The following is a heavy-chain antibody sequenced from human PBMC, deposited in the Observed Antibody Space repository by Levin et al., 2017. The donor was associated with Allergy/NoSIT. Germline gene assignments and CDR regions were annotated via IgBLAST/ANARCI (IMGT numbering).Heavy chain of an antibody. V-gene: IGHV3-74*01. Sequence: PAASVKVSCAASGFTFGSYWMHWVRQAPGKGLVWVSRINSDGSSTVYADSVKGRFTISRDNAKNTLSLQMNSLRADDTAVYYCAGEPRSAFDVWGQGTMVTVSS. J-gene: IGHJ3*01. CDR2: INSDGSST. CDR1: GFTFGSYW. D-gene: IGHD6-13*01. CDR3: AGEPRSAFDV.